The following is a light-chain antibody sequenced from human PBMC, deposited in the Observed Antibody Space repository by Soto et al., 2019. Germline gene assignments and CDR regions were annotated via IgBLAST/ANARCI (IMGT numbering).Light chain of an antibody. CDR3: QEYDSSPGT. V-gene: IGKV1-27*01. Sequence: IPVTQYPFVLSAYVGNRVTITCRASQGISNYLAWYQQKPGKVPKLLIYAASTLQSGVPSRFSGSGSGTDFTLTISSLQPEDAAAYYCQEYDSSPGTFGQGTKV. J-gene: IGKJ1*01. CDR1: QGISNY. CDR2: AAS.